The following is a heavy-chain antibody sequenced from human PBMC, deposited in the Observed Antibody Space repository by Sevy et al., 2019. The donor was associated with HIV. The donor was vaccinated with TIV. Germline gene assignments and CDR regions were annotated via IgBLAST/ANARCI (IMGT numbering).Heavy chain of an antibody. D-gene: IGHD2-8*01. V-gene: IGHV3-23*01. CDR2: LSFGCGKI. CDR1: GFDFSIYS. Sequence: GGSLRLSCAASGFDFSIYSMSWVRQAPGKGLEWVSTLSFGCGKINYADSVKGRFTISRDNSKSSVYLQMNNMRVKDTALYYRARERYTKPQDFWGQGTLVTIS. J-gene: IGHJ4*01. CDR3: ARERYTKPQDF.